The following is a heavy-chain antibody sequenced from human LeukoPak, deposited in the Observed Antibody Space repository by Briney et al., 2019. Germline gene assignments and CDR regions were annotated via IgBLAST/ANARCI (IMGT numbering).Heavy chain of an antibody. D-gene: IGHD3-10*01. Sequence: GGSVRLSCAASGFTFRSYWMTWVRQAPGKGLEWVANIKQDGSENHYVDSVKGRFTIARDNAKNSLYLQMNSLRAEHTAVYYCAKDRRAGSYDYWGQGTLVTVSS. CDR3: AKDRRAGSYDY. J-gene: IGHJ4*02. V-gene: IGHV3-7*03. CDR1: GFTFRSYW. CDR2: IKQDGSEN.